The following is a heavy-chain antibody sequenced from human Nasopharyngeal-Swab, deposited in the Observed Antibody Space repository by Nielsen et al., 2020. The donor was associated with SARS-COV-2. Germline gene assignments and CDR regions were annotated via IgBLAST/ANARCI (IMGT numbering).Heavy chain of an antibody. J-gene: IGHJ4*02. CDR2: IYTSGST. CDR1: GGSISSGTYY. D-gene: IGHD3-22*01. Sequence: SETLSLTCTASGGSISSGTYYWSWIRQPAGKGLEWIGRIYTSGSTNYNPSLKSRVTIPVDTSKNQFSLKLSSGTAADTSVYYCAREDDSSGYYKPFDYWGQGTLVTVSS. V-gene: IGHV4-61*02. CDR3: AREDDSSGYYKPFDY.